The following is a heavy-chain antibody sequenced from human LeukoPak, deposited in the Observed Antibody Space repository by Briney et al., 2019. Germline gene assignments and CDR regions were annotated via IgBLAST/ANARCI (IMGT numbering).Heavy chain of an antibody. CDR1: RFTFSVYE. J-gene: IGHJ4*02. V-gene: IGHV3-48*03. Sequence: GGSLRLSCAASRFTFSVYEMNWVRQAPGKGLEWVSYISSSGDTIYYADSVKGRFTISRDNAKNSLYLQMNSLRAEDTAVYYCAREDGYNALMRFDYWGQGTLVTVSS. CDR3: AREDGYNALMRFDY. D-gene: IGHD5-24*01. CDR2: ISSSGDTI.